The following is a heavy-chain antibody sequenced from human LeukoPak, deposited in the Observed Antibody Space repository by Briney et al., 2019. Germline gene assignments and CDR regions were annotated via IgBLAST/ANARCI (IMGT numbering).Heavy chain of an antibody. Sequence: PSQTLSLTCTVSGGSISSGDYYWGCIRQPPGKGLEWIGSMYHSGSTFYNPSLKSRLTISLDTSKNQFSLRLTSVTAADTAVYYCARAQKGDYDFVWGSYRPLFDYWGQGTLVTVSS. CDR3: ARAQKGDYDFVWGSYRPLFDY. CDR2: MYHSGST. J-gene: IGHJ4*02. CDR1: GGSISSGDYY. D-gene: IGHD3-16*02. V-gene: IGHV4-39*07.